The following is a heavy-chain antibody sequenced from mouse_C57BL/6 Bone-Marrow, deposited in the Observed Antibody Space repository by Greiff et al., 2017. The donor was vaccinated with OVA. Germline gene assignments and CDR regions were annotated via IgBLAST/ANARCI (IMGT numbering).Heavy chain of an antibody. CDR1: GYTFTSYW. V-gene: IGHV1-55*01. CDR3: ARERYYGSSVFGD. J-gene: IGHJ2*01. D-gene: IGHD1-1*01. CDR2: IYHGSGST. Sequence: QVQLKQSGAELVKPGASVKMSCKASGYTFTSYWITWVKQRPGQGLEWIGDIYHGSGSTNYNEKFKSKATLTVDTSSSTAYMQLSSLTSEDSAVYYCARERYYGSSVFGDWGQGTTLTVSS.